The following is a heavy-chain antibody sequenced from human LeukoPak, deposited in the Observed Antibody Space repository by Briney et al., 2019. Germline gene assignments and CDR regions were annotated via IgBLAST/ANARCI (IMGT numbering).Heavy chain of an antibody. CDR1: GGSISSSSYY. CDR2: IYYSGST. Sequence: SETLSLTCTVSGGSISSSSYYWGWIRQPPGKGLEWIGSIYYSGSTYYNPSLKGRVTISVDTSKNQFSLKLSSVTAADTAVYYCARLNKFGSGSSRVYWGQGTLVTVSS. J-gene: IGHJ4*02. CDR3: ARLNKFGSGSSRVY. V-gene: IGHV4-39*01. D-gene: IGHD3-10*01.